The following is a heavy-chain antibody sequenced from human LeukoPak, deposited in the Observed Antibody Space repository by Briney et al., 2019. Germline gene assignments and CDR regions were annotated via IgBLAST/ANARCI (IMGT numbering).Heavy chain of an antibody. Sequence: PGGSLRLSCAASGFRFSDYYMSWIRQAPGKGLEWVSYISSSGSTIYYADSVKGRFTISRDNAKNSLYLQMNSLRAEDTAVYYCARSPVVPAAIRPPTYFDYWGQGTLVTVSS. D-gene: IGHD2-2*02. CDR3: ARSPVVPAAIRPPTYFDY. V-gene: IGHV3-11*04. CDR2: ISSSGSTI. CDR1: GFRFSDYY. J-gene: IGHJ4*02.